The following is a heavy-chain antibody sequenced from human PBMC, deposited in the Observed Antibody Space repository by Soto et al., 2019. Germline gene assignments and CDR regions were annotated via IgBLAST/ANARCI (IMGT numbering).Heavy chain of an antibody. CDR3: ARGCYPSDAFDI. Sequence: KTSETLSLTCTVSGGSISSGGYYWSWIRQHPGKGLEWIGYIYYSGSTYYNPSLKSRVTISVDTSKNQFSLKLSSVTAADTAVYYCARGCYPSDAFDIWGQGTMVTVSS. CDR1: GGSISSGGYY. V-gene: IGHV4-31*03. J-gene: IGHJ3*02. D-gene: IGHD3-10*02. CDR2: IYYSGST.